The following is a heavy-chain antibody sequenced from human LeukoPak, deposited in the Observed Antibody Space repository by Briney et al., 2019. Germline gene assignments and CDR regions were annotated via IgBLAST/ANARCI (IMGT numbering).Heavy chain of an antibody. V-gene: IGHV3-74*01. CDR1: GFTLGSFW. J-gene: IGHJ4*02. CDR3: ARDYFGEPYPAG. D-gene: IGHD3-10*01. CDR2: INPDGGTT. Sequence: GGSLRLSCAASGFTLGSFWMHRVRQVPGKGLVWVSRINPDGGTTTYADSVKGRFTISRDNAKNTLYLQMNSLRAEDTAVYYCARDYFGEPYPAGWGQGTLVTVSS.